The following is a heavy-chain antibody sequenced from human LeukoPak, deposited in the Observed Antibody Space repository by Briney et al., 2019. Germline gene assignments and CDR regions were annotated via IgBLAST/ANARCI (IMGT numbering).Heavy chain of an antibody. CDR1: GYTFTSYG. J-gene: IGHJ5*02. Sequence: ASVKVSCKASGYTFTSYGISWVRQAPGQGLEWMGWISAYNGNTNYAQKLQGRVTMTTDTSTSTAYMELRSLRSDDTAVYYCAXXXXGRTIGWFDPWGQGTLVTVSS. V-gene: IGHV1-18*01. CDR2: ISAYNGNT. D-gene: IGHD3-16*01. CDR3: AXXXXGRTIGWFDP.